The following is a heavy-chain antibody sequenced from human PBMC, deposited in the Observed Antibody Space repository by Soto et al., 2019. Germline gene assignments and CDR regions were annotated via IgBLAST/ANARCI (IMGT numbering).Heavy chain of an antibody. CDR2: IIPIFGTA. CDR3: ARDDCSSTSCYGHYYYYYGMDV. V-gene: IGHV1-69*01. CDR1: RGTFSSYA. D-gene: IGHD2-2*01. J-gene: IGHJ6*02. Sequence: QVQLVQSGAEVKKPGSSVKVSCKASRGTFSSYAISWVRQAPGQGLEWMGGIIPIFGTANYAQKFQGRVTITADESTSTAYMELSSLRSEDTAVYYCARDDCSSTSCYGHYYYYYGMDVWGQGTTVTVSS.